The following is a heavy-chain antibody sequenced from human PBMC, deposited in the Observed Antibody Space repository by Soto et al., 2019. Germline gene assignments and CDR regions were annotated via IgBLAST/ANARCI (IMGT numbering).Heavy chain of an antibody. CDR1: GFTFSSYE. J-gene: IGHJ3*01. CDR2: ISGSGTTI. CDR3: AREREDAFAG. Sequence: EVQLVESGGGLVQPGGSLRLSCVASGFTFSSYEMNWVRLAPGKGLEWVSYISGSGTTIYYADSVKGRFTISRDNARNSLYLQMNSLRAEDTAFYYCAREREDAFAGWGQRTMVTVSS. D-gene: IGHD1-26*01. V-gene: IGHV3-48*03.